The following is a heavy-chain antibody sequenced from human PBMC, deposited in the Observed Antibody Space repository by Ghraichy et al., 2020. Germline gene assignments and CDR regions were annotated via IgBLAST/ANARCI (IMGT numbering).Heavy chain of an antibody. V-gene: IGHV3-23*01. Sequence: GGSLRLSCAASGFTFSSYAMSWVRQAPGKGLEWVSAISGSGGSTYYADSVKGRFTISRDNSKNTLYLQMNSLRAEDTAVYYCAAHIDSLDIVVVVDERGGAFDIWGQGTMVTVSS. CDR3: AAHIDSLDIVVVVDERGGAFDI. CDR2: ISGSGGST. J-gene: IGHJ3*02. D-gene: IGHD2-15*01. CDR1: GFTFSSYA.